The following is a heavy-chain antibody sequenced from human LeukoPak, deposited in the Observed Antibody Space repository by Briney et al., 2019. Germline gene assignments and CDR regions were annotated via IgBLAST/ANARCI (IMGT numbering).Heavy chain of an antibody. CDR2: IVVGSGNT. CDR1: GFTFTTSA. V-gene: IGHV1-58*02. Sequence: ASVKVSCKASGFTFTTSAMQWVRQARGQRLEWIGWIVVGSGNTNYAQRFQERVTITRDMSTSTAYMELSSLRSEDTAVYYCAAAYRYFYDRGGYFDYWGQGTLVTVSS. D-gene: IGHD3-22*01. CDR3: AAAYRYFYDRGGYFDY. J-gene: IGHJ4*02.